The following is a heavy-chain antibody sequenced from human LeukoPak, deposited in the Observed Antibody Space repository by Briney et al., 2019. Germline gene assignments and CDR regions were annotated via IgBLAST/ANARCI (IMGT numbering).Heavy chain of an antibody. J-gene: IGHJ4*02. CDR1: GFTFSSYS. D-gene: IGHD3-10*01. CDR2: IYYSGST. Sequence: GSLRLSCAASGFTFSSYSMNWVRQAPGKGLEWIGYIYYSGSTNYNPSLKSRVTISVDTSKNQFSLKLSSVTAADTAVYYCARVGFGELFFDYWGQGTLVTVSS. CDR3: ARVGFGELFFDY. V-gene: IGHV4-59*01.